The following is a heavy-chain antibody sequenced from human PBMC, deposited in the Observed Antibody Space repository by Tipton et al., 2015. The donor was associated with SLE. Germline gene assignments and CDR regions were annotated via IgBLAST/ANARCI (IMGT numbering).Heavy chain of an antibody. Sequence: LRLSCTVSGGSISSYYWSWIRQPPGKGLEWIGYIYYSGSTNYNPSLKSRVTISVDTSKNQFSLKLSSVSAADTAVYYCARLYYSRGYWGQGTLVTVSS. J-gene: IGHJ4*02. V-gene: IGHV4-59*08. CDR2: IYYSGST. D-gene: IGHD4-11*01. CDR1: GGSISSYY. CDR3: ARLYYSRGY.